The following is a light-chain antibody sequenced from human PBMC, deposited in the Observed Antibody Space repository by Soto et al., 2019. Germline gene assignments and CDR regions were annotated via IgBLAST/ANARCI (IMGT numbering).Light chain of an antibody. Sequence: QSALTHSASLSGSPGQSITISCTGTSGDIGSYNRVSWYQQHPGKAPKLIIYEVTDRPSGVSNRFSGSKSGNTASLTISGLQAEDEAEYYCSSYTNINTRACVFGTGTKVTVL. CDR2: EVT. CDR1: SGDIGSYNR. J-gene: IGLJ1*01. V-gene: IGLV2-14*01. CDR3: SSYTNINTRACV.